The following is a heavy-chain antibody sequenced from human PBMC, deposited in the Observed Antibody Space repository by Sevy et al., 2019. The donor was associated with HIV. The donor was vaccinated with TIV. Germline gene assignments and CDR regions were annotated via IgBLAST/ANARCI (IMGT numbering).Heavy chain of an antibody. CDR3: ARDLPPSATTVAHFDC. J-gene: IGHJ4*02. V-gene: IGHV3-48*03. CDR1: GFIFSSYE. CDR2: ISNSGTTI. D-gene: IGHD4-17*01. Sequence: GGSLRLSCAASGFIFSSYEMNWFRQAPGKGLEWVSYISNSGTTIYYSDSVKGRFTISRDNARNSLYLQMNSLRAEDTAVYYCARDLPPSATTVAHFDCWGQRTLVTVSS.